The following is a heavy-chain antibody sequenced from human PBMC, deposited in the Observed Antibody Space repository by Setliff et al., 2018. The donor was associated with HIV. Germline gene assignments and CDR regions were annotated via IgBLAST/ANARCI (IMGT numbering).Heavy chain of an antibody. J-gene: IGHJ3*02. Sequence: PSETLSLTCAVYGGSFSGYYWSWIRQPPGKGLEWIGVINHTGSTNCNPSLKSRVTMSVDTSKNQFSLKLSSVTAADTAVYYCARVYYGSGSSDAFDIWGQGTMVTVS. V-gene: IGHV4-34*01. D-gene: IGHD3-10*01. CDR2: INHTGST. CDR3: ARVYYGSGSSDAFDI. CDR1: GGSFSGYY.